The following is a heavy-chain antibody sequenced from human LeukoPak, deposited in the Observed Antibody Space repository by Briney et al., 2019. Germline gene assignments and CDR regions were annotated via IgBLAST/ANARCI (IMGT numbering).Heavy chain of an antibody. CDR3: VSSAGLFSNWFDP. D-gene: IGHD6-13*01. V-gene: IGHV4-61*02. CDR1: GGSISSGSYY. CDR2: IYTSGST. Sequence: PSETLSLTCTVSGGSISSGSYYWSWIRQPAGKGLEWIGRIYTSGSTNHNPSLKSRVTISVDTSKNQFSLKLSSVTAADTAVYYCVSSAGLFSNWFDPWGQGTLVTVSS. J-gene: IGHJ5*02.